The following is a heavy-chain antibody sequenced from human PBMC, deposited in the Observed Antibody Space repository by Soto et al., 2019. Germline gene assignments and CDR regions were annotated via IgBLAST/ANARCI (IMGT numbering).Heavy chain of an antibody. Sequence: QLQLQESGPGLVKPSETLSLTCTVSGGSISSSSYYWGWIRQPPGKGLEWIGSIYYSGSTYYNPSLKSRATISVDTSKNQFSLKLSSVTAADTAVYYCARAWGMVRGVRVDYFDYWGQGTLVTVSS. V-gene: IGHV4-39*01. J-gene: IGHJ4*02. CDR1: GGSISSSSYY. D-gene: IGHD3-10*01. CDR3: ARAWGMVRGVRVDYFDY. CDR2: IYYSGST.